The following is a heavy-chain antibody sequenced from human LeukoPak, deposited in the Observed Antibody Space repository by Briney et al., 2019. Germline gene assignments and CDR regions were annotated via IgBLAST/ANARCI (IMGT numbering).Heavy chain of an antibody. Sequence: SETLSLTCTVSGGSISSYYWSWIRQPPGKGLEWIGEINHSGSTNYNPSLRSRVTISVDTSKNQFSLKLSSVTAADTAVYYCARRARHDPPRYDFWRSKKYNWFDPWGQGTLVTVSS. D-gene: IGHD3-3*01. V-gene: IGHV4-34*01. CDR1: GGSISSYY. CDR2: INHSGST. J-gene: IGHJ5*02. CDR3: ARRARHDPPRYDFWRSKKYNWFDP.